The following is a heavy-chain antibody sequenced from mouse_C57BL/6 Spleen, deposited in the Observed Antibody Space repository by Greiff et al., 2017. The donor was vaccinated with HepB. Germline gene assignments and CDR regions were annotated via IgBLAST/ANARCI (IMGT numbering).Heavy chain of an antibody. D-gene: IGHD2-1*01. Sequence: VQLQQSGAELVKPGASVKLSCTASGFNIKDYYMPWVKQRTEQGLEWIGRIDPEDGETKYAPKFQGKATITADASSNPAYLQLSSLTSEDTAVYDCARDGNYVAWFAYWGQGTLVTVSA. CDR2: IDPEDGET. J-gene: IGHJ3*01. CDR3: ARDGNYVAWFAY. V-gene: IGHV14-2*01. CDR1: GFNIKDYY.